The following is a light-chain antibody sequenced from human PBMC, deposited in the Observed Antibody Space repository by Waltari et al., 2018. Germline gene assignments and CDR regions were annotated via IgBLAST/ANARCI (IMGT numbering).Light chain of an antibody. CDR3: SSYTSSSTQV. Sequence: QSALTQPASVSGSPGQSITISCTGTSSDVGGYNYVSWYQQHPGKAPKLMIYEVSNRPLGVSNLLSGSKSGNTASLTISGRQAEDEADYYCSSYTSSSTQVFGTGTKVTVL. J-gene: IGLJ1*01. V-gene: IGLV2-14*01. CDR1: SSDVGGYNY. CDR2: EVS.